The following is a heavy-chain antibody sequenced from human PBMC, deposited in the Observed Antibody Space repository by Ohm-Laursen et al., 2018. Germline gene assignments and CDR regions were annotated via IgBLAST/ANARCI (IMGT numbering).Heavy chain of an antibody. J-gene: IGHJ6*02. CDR2: IWSDGSYK. D-gene: IGHD6-13*01. Sequence: SLRLSCAASGFTFSRYGMHWVRQAPGTGLEWVAVIWSDGSYKYYADTVKGRFTISRDNSKNTLYLQMNSLRADDTAVYHCAREGQQRRLLMDVWGQGTTVTVSS. CDR3: AREGQQRRLLMDV. V-gene: IGHV3-33*01. CDR1: GFTFSRYG.